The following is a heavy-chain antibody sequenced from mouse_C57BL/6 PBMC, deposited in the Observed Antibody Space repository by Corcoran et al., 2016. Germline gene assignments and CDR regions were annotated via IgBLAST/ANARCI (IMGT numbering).Heavy chain of an antibody. V-gene: IGHV14-2*01. J-gene: IGHJ3*01. CDR2: IDPEDGET. D-gene: IGHD2-4*01. Sequence: EVQLQQSGAELVKPGASVKLSCTASGFNIKDYYMHWVKQRTEQGLEWIGRIDPEDGETKYAPKFQDKATITADTSSNTAYLQLSSLTSEDTAVYYCARNPIYDDYDVAYWGQGTLVTVSA. CDR3: ARNPIYDDYDVAY. CDR1: GFNIKDYY.